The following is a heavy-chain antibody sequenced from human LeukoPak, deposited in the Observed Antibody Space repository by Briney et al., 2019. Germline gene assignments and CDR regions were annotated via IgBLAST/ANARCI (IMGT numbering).Heavy chain of an antibody. CDR2: IRYDGSNK. CDR3: AKDWPRSSRPRPGYFDY. V-gene: IGHV3-30*02. CDR1: GFTFSSYG. D-gene: IGHD6-13*01. J-gene: IGHJ4*02. Sequence: PGGSLRLSCAASGFTFSSYGMHWVRQAPGKGLEWVAFIRYDGSNKYYADSVKGRFTISRDNSKNTLYLQMNSLRAEDTAVYYCAKDWPRSSRPRPGYFDYWGQGTLVTVSS.